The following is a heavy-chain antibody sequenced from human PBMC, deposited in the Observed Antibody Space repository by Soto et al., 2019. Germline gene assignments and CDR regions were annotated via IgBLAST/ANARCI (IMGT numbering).Heavy chain of an antibody. D-gene: IGHD3-3*01. CDR1: GGTISGYY. J-gene: IGHJ5*02. CDR2: IYSSGNT. CDR3: ARGQRFSDWFDP. V-gene: IGHV4-4*07. Sequence: SETLSLTCSVSGGTISGYYWTWIRQSAGKGLEWIGRIYSSGNTKYNPSLQSRVTMSLDTSNNQFSLRLTSVTAADTAVYYCARGQRFSDWFDPWGQGTLVTVSS.